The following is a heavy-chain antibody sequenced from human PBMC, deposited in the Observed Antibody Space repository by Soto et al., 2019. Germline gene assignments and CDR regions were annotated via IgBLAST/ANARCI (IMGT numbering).Heavy chain of an antibody. CDR1: GGSVNSDDYY. V-gene: IGHV4-61*08. D-gene: IGHD6-6*01. CDR3: AREFSNSPEAFDS. CDR2: IYYTGST. Sequence: SETLSLTCTVSGGSVNSDDYYWSWIRQPPGRGLEWIGYIYYTGSTNYNPSLKSRVTISVDTSRNQFSLKLSSVTAADTAVYYCAREFSNSPEAFDSWGQGSLVTVSS. J-gene: IGHJ4*02.